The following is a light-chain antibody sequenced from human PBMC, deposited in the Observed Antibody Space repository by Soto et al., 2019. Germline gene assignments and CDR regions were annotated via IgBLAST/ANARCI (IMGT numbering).Light chain of an antibody. CDR2: EVS. V-gene: IGLV2-8*01. CDR3: GSYAGKNNNHL. J-gene: IGLJ1*01. Sequence: QSVLTQPPSGSGSPGQSVTISCTGTSSDVGYYNYVSWYQQHPGKAPKLIIYEVSKRPSGVPDRFSGSKSGNTASLTVSGLQAEDEADYYCGSYAGKNNNHLLGTGAKDIVL. CDR1: SSDVGYYNY.